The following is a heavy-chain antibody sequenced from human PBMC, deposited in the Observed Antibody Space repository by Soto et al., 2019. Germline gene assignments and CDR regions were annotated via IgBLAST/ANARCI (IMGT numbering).Heavy chain of an antibody. D-gene: IGHD3-16*02. Sequence: SETLSLTCTVSGGSISSYYWSWIRQPPGKGLEWIGYIYYSGSTNYNPSLKSRVTISVDTSKNQFSLKLSSVTAADAAVYYCAREITFGGVIADYYFDYWGQGTLVTVSS. CDR2: IYYSGST. V-gene: IGHV4-59*01. CDR3: AREITFGGVIADYYFDY. J-gene: IGHJ4*02. CDR1: GGSISSYY.